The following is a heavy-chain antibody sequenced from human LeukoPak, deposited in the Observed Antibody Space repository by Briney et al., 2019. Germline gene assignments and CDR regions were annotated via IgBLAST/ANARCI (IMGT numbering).Heavy chain of an antibody. Sequence: ASVKVSCXASGYTFTSYGISWVRQAPGQGLVWMGWISAYNGNTNYAQKLQGRVTMTTDTSTSTVYMELSSLRSEDTAVYYCARDRGYSSGWYWFDPWGQGTLVTVSS. CDR2: ISAYNGNT. J-gene: IGHJ5*02. CDR1: GYTFTSYG. V-gene: IGHV1-18*01. D-gene: IGHD6-19*01. CDR3: ARDRGYSSGWYWFDP.